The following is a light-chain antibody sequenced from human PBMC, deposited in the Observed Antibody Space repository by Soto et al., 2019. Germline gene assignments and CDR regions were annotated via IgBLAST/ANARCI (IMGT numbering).Light chain of an antibody. CDR2: DAS. CDR3: QQRSNWPPVT. V-gene: IGKV3-11*01. CDR1: QSVSSY. J-gene: IGKJ5*01. Sequence: EIVLTQSPATLSLSPGERATLSCRASQSVSSYLAWYQQKPGQAPRLLIYDASNRATGFPARFSGSGSGTDFTLIISSLEPEDFAVYYCQQRSNWPPVTFGQGTRLEIQ.